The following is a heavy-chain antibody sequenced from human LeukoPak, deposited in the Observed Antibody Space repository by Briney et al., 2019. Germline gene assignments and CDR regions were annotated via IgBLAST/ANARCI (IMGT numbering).Heavy chain of an antibody. Sequence: SETLSLTCTVSGGSISSYYWSWIRQPPGKGLEWIGYIYYSGSTNYNPSLKSRVTISVDTSKNQFSLKLSSVTAADTAVYYCARDTYSSSWSRYNWFDPWGQGTLVTVSS. V-gene: IGHV4-59*01. CDR3: ARDTYSSSWSRYNWFDP. D-gene: IGHD6-13*01. CDR1: GGSISSYY. CDR2: IYYSGST. J-gene: IGHJ5*02.